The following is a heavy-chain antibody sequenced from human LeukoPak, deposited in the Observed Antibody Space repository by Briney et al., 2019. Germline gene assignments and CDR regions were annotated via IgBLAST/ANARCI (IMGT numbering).Heavy chain of an antibody. D-gene: IGHD2-2*01. V-gene: IGHV1-18*01. Sequence: SVKVSCKASGYTFTSYGIGWVRQAPGQGLEWMRWISAYNGNTNYAQKLQGRVTMTTDTSTSTAYMELRSLRSDDTAVYYCARPKLGYCSSTSCSSLDYGGQGTLVTVSS. CDR3: ARPKLGYCSSTSCSSLDY. J-gene: IGHJ4*02. CDR2: ISAYNGNT. CDR1: GYTFTSYG.